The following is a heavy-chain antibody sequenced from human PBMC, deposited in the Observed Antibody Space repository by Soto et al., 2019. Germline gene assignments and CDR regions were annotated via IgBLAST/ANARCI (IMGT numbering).Heavy chain of an antibody. V-gene: IGHV5-10-1*01. D-gene: IGHD6-13*01. Sequence: GESLKISCKGSGYSFTSYWISWVRQMPGKGLEWMGRIDPSDSYTNYSPSFQGHVTISADKSISTAYLQWSSLNASDTAMYYCASIAAAGNSPYYGMDVWGQGTTVTVSS. CDR3: ASIAAAGNSPYYGMDV. CDR1: GYSFTSYW. CDR2: IDPSDSYT. J-gene: IGHJ6*02.